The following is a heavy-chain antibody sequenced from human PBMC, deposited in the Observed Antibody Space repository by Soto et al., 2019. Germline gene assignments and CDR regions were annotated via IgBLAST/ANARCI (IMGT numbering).Heavy chain of an antibody. CDR3: ARRGSGGSSRMDV. J-gene: IGHJ6*02. D-gene: IGHD2-15*01. CDR1: GYSFTSYW. V-gene: IGHV5-10-1*01. Sequence: PGESLKISCKGSGYSFTSYWISWVRQMPGKGLEWIVRIDPSDSYTNYSPSFQGHVTISADKSISTAYLQWSSLKASDTAMYYCARRGSGGSSRMDVWGQGTTVTVSS. CDR2: IDPSDSYT.